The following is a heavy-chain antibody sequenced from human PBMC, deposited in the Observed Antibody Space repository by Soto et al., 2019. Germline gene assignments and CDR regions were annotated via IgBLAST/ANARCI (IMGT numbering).Heavy chain of an antibody. CDR2: SYSGGST. D-gene: IGHD5-12*01. V-gene: IGHV3-53*01. Sequence: PGGSLRLSCVASGFTVSNNYMSGVRQAPGKGLEWVSVSYSGGSTDYADSVKGRFTISRDNSKNTLYLQMNSLRADDTAVYYCARARDGYNFLYEPTWGQGTLVTVSS. CDR3: ARARDGYNFLYEPT. J-gene: IGHJ4*02. CDR1: GFTVSNNY.